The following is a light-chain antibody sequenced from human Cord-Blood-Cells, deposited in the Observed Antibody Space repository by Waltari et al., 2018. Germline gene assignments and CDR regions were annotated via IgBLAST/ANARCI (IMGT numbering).Light chain of an antibody. CDR3: QQYYSTPPT. CDR2: WAS. CDR1: QSVLYSSNNKNY. J-gene: IGKJ1*01. V-gene: IGKV4-1*01. Sequence: DIVMSQSPDSLAVSLGGRGPLHLKSSQSVLYSSNNKNYLAWYQQKPGQPPKLLIYWASTRESGVPDRFSGSGSGTDFTLTISSLQAEDVAVYYCQQYYSTPPTFGQGTKVEIK.